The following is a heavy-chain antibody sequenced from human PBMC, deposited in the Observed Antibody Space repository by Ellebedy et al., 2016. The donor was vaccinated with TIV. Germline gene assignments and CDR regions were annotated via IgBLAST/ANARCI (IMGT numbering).Heavy chain of an antibody. J-gene: IGHJ3*01. Sequence: AASVKVSCKVSGYSLTELSMHWVRQAPGKGLEWMGGFDPEDGETTYAQKFQGRIILTEETSSDTAYMELSNLRSEDTAVYFCATDSSKSRLVVVASAQAFDVWGQGTLVTVSS. V-gene: IGHV1-24*01. CDR3: ATDSSKSRLVVVASAQAFDV. CDR2: FDPEDGET. CDR1: GYSLTELS. D-gene: IGHD2-21*01.